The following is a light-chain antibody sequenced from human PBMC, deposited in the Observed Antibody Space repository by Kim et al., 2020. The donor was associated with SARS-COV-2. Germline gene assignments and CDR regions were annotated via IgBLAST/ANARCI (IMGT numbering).Light chain of an antibody. J-gene: IGKJ1*01. CDR2: AAS. V-gene: IGKV1-39*01. CDR1: QSISSISSY. Sequence: DIQMTQSPSSLSASVGDRVTITCRASQSISSISSYLNWYQQKLGKAPKLLIYAASSLQSGVPPRFSGSGSGTDFTLTISSLQPEDFAVYYCQQSYSLPWTFGQGTKVEI. CDR3: QQSYSLPWT.